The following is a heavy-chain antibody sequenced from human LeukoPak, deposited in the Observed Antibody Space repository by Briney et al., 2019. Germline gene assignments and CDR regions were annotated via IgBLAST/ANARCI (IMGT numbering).Heavy chain of an antibody. D-gene: IGHD6-6*01. CDR1: GFTFSSYA. CDR2: ISGSGDST. J-gene: IGHJ5*02. CDR3: AKDRSDVAVRPRFDP. V-gene: IGHV3-23*01. Sequence: GGSLRLSCAASGFTFSSYAMSWVRQAPGKGLEWVSTISGSGDSTYYADSVKGRFTISRDNSKNTLYLQMNSLRAEDTAVYYCAKDRSDVAVRPRFDPWGQGTLVTVSS.